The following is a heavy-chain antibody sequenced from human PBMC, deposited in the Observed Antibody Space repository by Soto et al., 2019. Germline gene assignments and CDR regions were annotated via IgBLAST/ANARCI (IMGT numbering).Heavy chain of an antibody. V-gene: IGHV3-23*01. J-gene: IGHJ4*02. CDR3: AKGRESSGSYRPFDY. CDR1: GFTFSGYA. CDR2: ISAGAVAT. D-gene: IGHD3-22*01. Sequence: PGGSLRLSCAASGFTFSGYAMSWVRQAPGKGLEWVSAISAGAVATNYADSVKGRFTISRDNSKNTLYLQMNSLRAEDTAVYYCAKGRESSGSYRPFDYWGQGALVTVSS.